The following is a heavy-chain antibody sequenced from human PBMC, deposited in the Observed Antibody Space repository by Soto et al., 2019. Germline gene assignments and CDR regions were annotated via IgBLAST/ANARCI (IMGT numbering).Heavy chain of an antibody. CDR1: GFTFSSYG. V-gene: IGHV3-30*18. Sequence: QVQLVESGGGVVQPGRSLRLSCAASGFTFSSYGMHWVRQAPGKGLEWVAVISYDGSNKYYADSVKGRFTISRDNSKNTLYLQMNSLSAEDTAVYYCAKSHTLAVAGALTDYWGQGTLVTVSS. J-gene: IGHJ4*02. CDR3: AKSHTLAVAGALTDY. CDR2: ISYDGSNK. D-gene: IGHD6-19*01.